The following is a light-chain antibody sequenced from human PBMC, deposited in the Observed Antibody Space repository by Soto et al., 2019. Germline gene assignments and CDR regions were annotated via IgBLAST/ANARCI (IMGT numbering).Light chain of an antibody. CDR3: AVWDDGLDGVV. CDR1: NSYIGDNT. Sequence: QSVLTQSPSVSGTPGQRVTISCVGSNSYIGDNTVNWYQQLPGTAPKLLIYSNSQRPSGVPDRFSGSKSGTSASLAISGLQSEDEADYYCAVWDDGLDGVVFGGGTKVTVL. CDR2: SNS. V-gene: IGLV1-44*01. J-gene: IGLJ2*01.